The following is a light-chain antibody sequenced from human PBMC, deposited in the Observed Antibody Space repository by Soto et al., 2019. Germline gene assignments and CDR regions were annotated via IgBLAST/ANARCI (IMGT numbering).Light chain of an antibody. CDR2: EVI. CDR3: SSFTTSSTWV. V-gene: IGLV2-18*02. CDR1: NNNIGSYNR. Sequence: QSALTQPPSVSGSPGQSVTISCTGTNNNIGSYNRVSWYQQPPGTAPKLIIYEVINRPSGVPDRFSGSKSGNTASLTISGLQPEDEADYYCSSFTTSSTWVFGGGTKVTVL. J-gene: IGLJ3*02.